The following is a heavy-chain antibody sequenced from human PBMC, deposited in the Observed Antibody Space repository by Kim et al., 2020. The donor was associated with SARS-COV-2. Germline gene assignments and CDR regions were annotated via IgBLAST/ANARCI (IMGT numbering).Heavy chain of an antibody. J-gene: IGHJ6*02. CDR1: GGSFSGYY. CDR3: ARASIWSGYLGDYYYYGMDV. Sequence: SETLSLTCAVYGGSFSGYYWSWIRQPPGKGLEWIGEINHSGSTNYNPSLKSRVTISVDKSKNQFSLKLSSVTAADTAVYYCARASIWSGYLGDYYYYGMDVWGQGTTVTVSS. D-gene: IGHD3-3*01. V-gene: IGHV4-34*01. CDR2: INHSGST.